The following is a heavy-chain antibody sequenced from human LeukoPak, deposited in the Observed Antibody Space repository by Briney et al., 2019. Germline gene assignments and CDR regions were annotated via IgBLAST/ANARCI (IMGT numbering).Heavy chain of an antibody. CDR2: INPNSGGT. D-gene: IGHD3-22*01. CDR3: ARVMYYYDSSGYYPGEMGY. Sequence: ASVKVSCKASGYTFTGYYMHWVRQAPGQGLEWMGWINPNSGGTMYAQKFQGRVTMTRDTSISTAYMELSRLRSDDTAVYYCARVMYYYDSSGYYPGEMGYWGQGTLVTVSS. CDR1: GYTFTGYY. J-gene: IGHJ4*02. V-gene: IGHV1-2*02.